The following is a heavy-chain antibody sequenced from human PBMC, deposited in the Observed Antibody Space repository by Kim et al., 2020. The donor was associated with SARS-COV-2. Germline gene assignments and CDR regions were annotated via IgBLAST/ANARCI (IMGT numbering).Heavy chain of an antibody. V-gene: IGHV4-59*13. D-gene: IGHD1-26*01. CDR2: IYYSGNT. CDR1: GGSISSNY. CDR3: ARWTSGSRYFDC. J-gene: IGHJ4*02. Sequence: SETLSLTCTVSGGSISSNYWSWIRQPPGKGLEWIGYIYYSGNTNYNPSLKSRVTISVDTSKNQFSLKLSSVTAADTAVYYCARWTSGSRYFDCWGQGTLVTVSS.